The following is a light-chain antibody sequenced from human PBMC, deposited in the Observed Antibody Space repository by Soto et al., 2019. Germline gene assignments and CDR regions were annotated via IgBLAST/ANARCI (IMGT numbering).Light chain of an antibody. CDR1: QGISSY. CDR2: AAS. J-gene: IGKJ4*01. Sequence: AIRMTQSPSSLSASTGDRVTITCRASQGISSYLAWYQQKPGKAPKLLIYAASTLQSEVPSRFSGSGSGTDFTLTISCLQSEDFATYYCQQYYSYPTCFGGGTKVEIK. CDR3: QQYYSYPTC. V-gene: IGKV1-8*01.